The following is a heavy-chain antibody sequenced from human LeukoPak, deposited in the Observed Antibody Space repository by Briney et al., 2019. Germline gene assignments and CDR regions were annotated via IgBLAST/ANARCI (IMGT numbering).Heavy chain of an antibody. CDR3: ARGSGDDILTGYYFDY. D-gene: IGHD3-9*01. CDR1: GGSFSGYY. CDR2: INHSGST. V-gene: IGHV4-34*01. Sequence: PSETLSLTCAVYGGSFSGYYWSWIRQPPGKGLEWIGEINHSGSTNYNPSLKSRVTISVDTSKNQFSLKLSSVTAADTAVYYCARGSGDDILTGYYFDYWGQGTLVTVSS. J-gene: IGHJ4*02.